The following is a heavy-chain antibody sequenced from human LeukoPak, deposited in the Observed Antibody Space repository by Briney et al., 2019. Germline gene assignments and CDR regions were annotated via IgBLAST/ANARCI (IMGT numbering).Heavy chain of an antibody. J-gene: IGHJ5*02. Sequence: SETLSLTCTVSGGSISISYWSWIRQPPGKGLEWIGYIFHSGSTNYNPSLKSRVTISLDTSKNQSSLKLSSVSAADTVVYYCARLNYDILTGHIGWFAPRGQGTTVIVS. CDR2: IFHSGST. D-gene: IGHD3-9*01. CDR1: GGSISISY. V-gene: IGHV4-59*01. CDR3: ARLNYDILTGHIGWFAP.